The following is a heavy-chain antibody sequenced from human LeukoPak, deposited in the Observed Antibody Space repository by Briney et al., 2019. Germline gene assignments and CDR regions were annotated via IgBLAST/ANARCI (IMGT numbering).Heavy chain of an antibody. CDR1: GYTFTSYD. V-gene: IGHV1-8*01. CDR2: MNANSGNT. J-gene: IGHJ3*02. Sequence: VASVKVSCKASGYTFTSYDINWVRQATGQGLEWMGWMNANSGNTGYAQKFQGRVTMTRNTSINTAYMELSSLRSEDTAIYYCGRGTPQGGLDIWGQGTMVTVSS. CDR3: GRGTPQGGLDI. D-gene: IGHD1-26*01.